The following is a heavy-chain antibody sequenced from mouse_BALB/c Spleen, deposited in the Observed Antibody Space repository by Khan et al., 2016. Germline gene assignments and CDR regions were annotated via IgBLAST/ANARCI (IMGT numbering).Heavy chain of an antibody. Sequence: QVQLQQSGAELVKPGPSVQLSCTASGYTFTRYDINWVRQRPEQGLEWLGWIFPGDGSTKYTETFTGKATLTTDKSSSTAYMQLSRLTAEDSAVYVCASGSSAMADWGQGTSVTVSS. CDR2: IFPGDGST. CDR1: GYTFTRYD. D-gene: IGHD1-1*01. V-gene: IGHV1-85*01. J-gene: IGHJ4*01. CDR3: ASGSSAMAD.